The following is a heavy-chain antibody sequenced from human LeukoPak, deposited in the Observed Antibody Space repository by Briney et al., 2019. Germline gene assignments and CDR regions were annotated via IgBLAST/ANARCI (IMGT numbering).Heavy chain of an antibody. V-gene: IGHV3-74*01. D-gene: IGHD3-10*01. Sequence: GGSLRLSCAASGFTFSSYWMHWVRQAPGKGLVWVSRINSDGSSTSYADSVKGRFTISRDNAKNTLYLQMNSLRAEDTAVYYCARGVEYYYGSGSSKYGMDVWGQGTTVTVSS. J-gene: IGHJ6*02. CDR3: ARGVEYYYGSGSSKYGMDV. CDR1: GFTFSSYW. CDR2: INSDGSST.